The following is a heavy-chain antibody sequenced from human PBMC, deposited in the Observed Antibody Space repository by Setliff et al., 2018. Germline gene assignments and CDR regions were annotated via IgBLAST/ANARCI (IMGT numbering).Heavy chain of an antibody. Sequence: SETLSLTCTVSGGSISSSSYYWGWIRQPPGKGLEWIGSIYYSGSTYYNPSLKSRVTMSIDTSKNQFSLKLNSVTAADTAVYYCARKGISALSGAFDMWGQGTMVTVSS. CDR1: GGSISSSSYY. CDR2: IYYSGST. CDR3: ARKGISALSGAFDM. V-gene: IGHV4-39*07. D-gene: IGHD1-26*01. J-gene: IGHJ3*02.